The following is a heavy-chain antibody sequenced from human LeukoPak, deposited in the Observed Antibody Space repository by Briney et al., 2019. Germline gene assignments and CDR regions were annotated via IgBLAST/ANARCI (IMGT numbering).Heavy chain of an antibody. CDR3: ARDSDTALFDY. V-gene: IGHV3-48*03. J-gene: IGHJ4*02. CDR1: RFTFSSYE. Sequence: GGSLRLSCAASRFTFSSYEMNWVRQAPGKGLEWVSYISSSGSTIYYADSVKGRFTISRDNAKNSLYLQMNSLRAEDTAVYYCARDSDTALFDYWGQGTLVTVSS. CDR2: ISSSGSTI. D-gene: IGHD5-18*01.